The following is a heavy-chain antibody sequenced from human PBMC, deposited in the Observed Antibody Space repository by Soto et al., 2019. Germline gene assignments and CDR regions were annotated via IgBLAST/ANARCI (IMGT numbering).Heavy chain of an antibody. V-gene: IGHV4-39*01. D-gene: IGHD6-13*01. CDR2: IYSIGNT. CDR1: GASIRSSAY. J-gene: IGHJ6*02. CDR3: SSSSRYSTDG. Sequence: PSETLSLTCTVSGASIRSSAYWGWIRQPPGKGLEWIGSIYSIGNTYYNPSLKSGVTISADTSKNQFSLNLISVTAADTAVYYCSSSSRYSTDGWGQGITVTVSS.